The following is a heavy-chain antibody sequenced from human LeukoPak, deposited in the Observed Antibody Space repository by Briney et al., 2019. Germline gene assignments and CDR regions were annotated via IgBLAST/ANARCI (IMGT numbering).Heavy chain of an antibody. V-gene: IGHV4-34*08. Sequence: GSLRLSCAASGFTFSNYAMTWVRQAPGKGLEWIGEINHSGSTNYNPSLKSRVTISVDTSKNQYSLKLSSVTAADTAVYYCATRTGAKSGGDFWGQGTLVTVSS. D-gene: IGHD1-26*01. J-gene: IGHJ4*02. CDR3: ATRTGAKSGGDF. CDR1: GFTFSNYA. CDR2: INHSGST.